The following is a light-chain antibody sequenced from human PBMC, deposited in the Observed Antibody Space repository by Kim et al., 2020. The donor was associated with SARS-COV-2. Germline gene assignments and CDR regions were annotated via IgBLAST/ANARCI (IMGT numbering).Light chain of an antibody. CDR2: AAS. J-gene: IGKJ4*01. CDR3: QQSHTAPLLT. CDR1: QSINAY. Sequence: DIQMTQPPSSLAASVGDRVTITCRASQSINAYLNWYQQKPGKAPKLLIYAASTLQSGVPSRFSGSGSGTDFTLTINSLQTEDVATYYCQQSHTAPLLTFGGGTKVDI. V-gene: IGKV1-39*01.